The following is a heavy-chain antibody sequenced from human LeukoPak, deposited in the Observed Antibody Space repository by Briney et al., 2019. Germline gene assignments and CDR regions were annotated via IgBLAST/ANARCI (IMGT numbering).Heavy chain of an antibody. CDR3: ARYCSSTSCQEAFDY. V-gene: IGHV3-21*01. Sequence: GGSLRLSCAASGFTFSNYWMNWVRQAPGKGLEWVSSISSSSSYIYYADSVKGRFTISRDNAKNSLYLQMNSLRAEDTAVYYCARYCSSTSCQEAFDYWGQGTLVTVSS. D-gene: IGHD2-2*01. CDR1: GFTFSNYW. CDR2: ISSSSSYI. J-gene: IGHJ4*02.